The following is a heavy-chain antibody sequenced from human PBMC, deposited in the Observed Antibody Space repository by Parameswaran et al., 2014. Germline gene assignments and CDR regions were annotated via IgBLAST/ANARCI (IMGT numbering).Heavy chain of an antibody. Sequence: WVRQALDKGLSGWDGSTPTLGTLRTAQGFTGRFVFSLDTSVSTAYLQISSLKAEDTAVYYCARDGIKRFYSSSWYWSRGEAFDIWGQGTMVTVSS. CDR2: STPTLGTL. D-gene: IGHD6-13*01. V-gene: IGHV7-4-1*02. CDR3: ARDGIKRFYSSSWYWSRGEAFDI. J-gene: IGHJ3*02.